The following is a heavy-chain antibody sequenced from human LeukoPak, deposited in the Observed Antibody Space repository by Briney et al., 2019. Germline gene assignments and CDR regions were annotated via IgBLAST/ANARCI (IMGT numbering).Heavy chain of an antibody. D-gene: IGHD5-18*01. CDR1: GGSISSYY. CDR3: ARRAPYSYEWSTLDY. Sequence: SETLSLTCTVSGGSISSYYWSWIRQPPGTGLEWIGYIYYSGSTNYNPSLKSRVTISVDTSKNQFSLKLSSVTAADTAVYYCARRAPYSYEWSTLDYWGQGTLVTVSS. J-gene: IGHJ4*02. V-gene: IGHV4-59*08. CDR2: IYYSGST.